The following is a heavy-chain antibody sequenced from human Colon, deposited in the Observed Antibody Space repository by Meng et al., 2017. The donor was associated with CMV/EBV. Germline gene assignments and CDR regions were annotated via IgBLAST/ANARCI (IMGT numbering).Heavy chain of an antibody. V-gene: IGHV1-2*02. CDR1: GFTFTGHY. CDR2: IDANSGGT. CDR3: ARDGIRGVFFFDY. J-gene: IGHJ4*02. Sequence: QGQRVQSGAEVKEPGASVKVSCKASGFTFTGHYMHWGRQAPGQGLEWMGWIDANSGGTNYAQKFQGRLTMTRDTSISTVYMELNRLRSDDTAVYFCARDGIRGVFFFDYWGQGTLVTVSS. D-gene: IGHD1-14*01.